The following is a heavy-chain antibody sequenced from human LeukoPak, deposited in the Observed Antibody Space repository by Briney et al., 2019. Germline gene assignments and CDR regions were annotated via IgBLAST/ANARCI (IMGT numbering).Heavy chain of an antibody. CDR2: IIPNIGGT. V-gene: IGHV1-2*04. CDR3: ARGGDILGAYCTFDY. D-gene: IGHD3-9*01. CDR1: GYTFTGYY. Sequence: GASVKVSCKASGYTFTGYYMHWVRQAPGQGLEWMGRIIPNIGGTNYAQKFQGWVTMTGDTSISTAYMELSRLRSDDTAVYYCARGGDILGAYCTFDYWGQGTLVTVSS. J-gene: IGHJ4*02.